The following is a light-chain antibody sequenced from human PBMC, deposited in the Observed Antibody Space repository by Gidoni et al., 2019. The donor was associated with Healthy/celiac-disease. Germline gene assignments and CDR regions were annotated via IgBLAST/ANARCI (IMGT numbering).Light chain of an antibody. CDR3: QSYDSSLSGYV. CDR2: GNS. Sequence: QSVLTQPPSGSWAPGQKVTISCTGRSSNLGAGYDVHLYQQLPGTAPKLLIYGNSNRPSGVPDRFSGSKSGTSASLAITGLQAEDEADYYCQSYDSSLSGYVFGTGTKVTVL. V-gene: IGLV1-40*01. CDR1: SSNLGAGYD. J-gene: IGLJ1*01.